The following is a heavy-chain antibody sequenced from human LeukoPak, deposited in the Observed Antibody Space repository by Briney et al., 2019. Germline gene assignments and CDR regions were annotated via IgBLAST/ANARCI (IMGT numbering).Heavy chain of an antibody. J-gene: IGHJ4*02. CDR1: GFTFSSYE. D-gene: IGHD2/OR15-2a*01. V-gene: IGHV3-48*03. Sequence: PGGSLRLSCAASGFTFSSYEMNWARQAPGKGLEWVSYISSSGSTIYYADSVKGRFTISRDNAKNSLYLQMNSLRAEDTAVYYCARDRLGNSRNFDYWGQGTLVTVSS. CDR2: ISSSGSTI. CDR3: ARDRLGNSRNFDY.